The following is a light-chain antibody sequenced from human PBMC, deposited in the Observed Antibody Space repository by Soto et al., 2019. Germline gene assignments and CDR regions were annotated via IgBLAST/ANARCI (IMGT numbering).Light chain of an antibody. Sequence: DIQMTQSPSTLSASVGDSVTITCRASQSVNTWLAWYQQKPGKAPTLLIYKASTLETGVPSRFSGSGSGTVFTITISCLQSLDLATSYCQQYLSHSTFGQVTKLEIK. V-gene: IGKV1-5*03. CDR1: QSVNTW. CDR3: QQYLSHST. J-gene: IGKJ2*01. CDR2: KAS.